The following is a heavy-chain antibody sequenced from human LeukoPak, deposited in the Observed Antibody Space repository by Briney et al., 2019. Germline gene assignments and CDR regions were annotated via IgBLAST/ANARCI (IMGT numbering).Heavy chain of an antibody. CDR2: IYDSDT. CDR1: GVSITSGGYY. CDR3: ARYGGDSPGTFNI. D-gene: IGHD4-23*01. J-gene: IGHJ3*02. V-gene: IGHV4-31*03. Sequence: SQTLSLTCTVSGVSITSGGYYWSWIRQHPGKGLEWMGYIYDSDTYYNPSLKSRLIISVDTSKNHFSLNLSSVTAADTAVYYCARYGGDSPGTFNIWGQGTMVTVSS.